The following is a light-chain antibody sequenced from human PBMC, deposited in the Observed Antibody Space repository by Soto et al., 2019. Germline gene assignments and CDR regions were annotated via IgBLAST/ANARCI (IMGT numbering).Light chain of an antibody. CDR1: QSVSDF. J-gene: IGKJ2*01. CDR3: QQRSTWPPAYT. V-gene: IGKV3-11*01. CDR2: DTS. Sequence: EIVLTQSPAALSLSPGERATLSCRASQSVSDFLAWYQQKPGQAPRLLIYDTSKRATGIPARFSGSGSGTDFTLTISSLEPEDFAVYYCQQRSTWPPAYTFGQGTKLEI.